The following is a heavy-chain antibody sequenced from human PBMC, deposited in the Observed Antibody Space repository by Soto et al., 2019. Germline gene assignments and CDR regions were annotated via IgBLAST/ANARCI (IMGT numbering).Heavy chain of an antibody. CDR3: ARGKWEVRFDD. V-gene: IGHV4-4*02. Sequence: SETLSLTCADSSGSISSSNWWSWVRQPPGKGLEWIGEIYHSGSTNYNPSLKSRVTISVDKSKNQFSLKLTSVTAADTAVYYCARGKWEVRFDDWGQGTLVTVSS. D-gene: IGHD1-26*01. CDR2: IYHSGST. J-gene: IGHJ4*01. CDR1: SGSISSSNW.